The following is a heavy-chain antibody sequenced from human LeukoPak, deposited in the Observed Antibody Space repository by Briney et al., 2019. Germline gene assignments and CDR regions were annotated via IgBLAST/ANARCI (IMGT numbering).Heavy chain of an antibody. CDR3: ARQADILTGYYDL. J-gene: IGHJ5*02. CDR2: IYSGGST. D-gene: IGHD3-9*01. V-gene: IGHV3-66*04. Sequence: GGSLRLSCAASGFTVSSYWMHWVRQAPGKGLEWVSVIYSGGSTYYADSVKGRFTISRDNSKNTLYLQMNIVRAEDTAVYYCARQADILTGYYDLWGQGTLVTVSS. CDR1: GFTVSSYW.